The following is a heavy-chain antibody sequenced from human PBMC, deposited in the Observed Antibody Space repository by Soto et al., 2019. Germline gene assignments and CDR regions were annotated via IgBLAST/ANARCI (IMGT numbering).Heavy chain of an antibody. Sequence: PSETLSLTCTVSGGSIRSSTYQWGWIRQPPGRGLEWIGSAYYSESTYYNPSLKSRVAVSVDTSKNQFSLKVTSVTAADTAVYYCARLLGGYDLGFDPWGQGTLVTVSS. CDR2: AYYSEST. J-gene: IGHJ5*02. CDR1: GGSIRSSTYQ. D-gene: IGHD5-12*01. V-gene: IGHV4-39*01. CDR3: ARLLGGYDLGFDP.